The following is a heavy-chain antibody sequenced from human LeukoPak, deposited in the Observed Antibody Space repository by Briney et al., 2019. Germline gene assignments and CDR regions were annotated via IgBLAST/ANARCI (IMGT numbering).Heavy chain of an antibody. J-gene: IGHJ5*02. CDR2: ISSSSSYI. Sequence: GGSLRLSCAASGFTFSSYAMSWVRQAPGKGLEWVSSISSSSSYIYYADSVKGRFTISRDNAKNSLYLQMNSLRAEDTAVYYCARVHSSSWYVGNWFDPWGQGTLVTVSS. D-gene: IGHD6-13*01. CDR1: GFTFSSYA. CDR3: ARVHSSSWYVGNWFDP. V-gene: IGHV3-21*01.